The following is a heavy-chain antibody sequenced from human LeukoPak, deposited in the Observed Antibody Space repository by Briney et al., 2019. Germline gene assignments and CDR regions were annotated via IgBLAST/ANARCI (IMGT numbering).Heavy chain of an antibody. V-gene: IGHV1-2*06. J-gene: IGHJ4*02. CDR2: INPLSGAT. CDR3: ARAQEWLPHLLEYYFDY. D-gene: IGHD3-3*01. Sequence: ASVKVSCKASGFTFTGYYIHWVRQAPGQGLQWMGRINPLSGATNFAQRFQGRVILTRDTSISTAYMELSRLRSDDMAVYFCARAQEWLPHLLEYYFDYWGQGTLVTVSS. CDR1: GFTFTGYY.